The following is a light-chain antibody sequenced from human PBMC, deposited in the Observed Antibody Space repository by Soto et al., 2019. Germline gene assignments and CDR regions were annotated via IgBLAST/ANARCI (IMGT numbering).Light chain of an antibody. V-gene: IGKV4-1*01. CDR2: WAS. CDR1: QSVLYSSNNKNY. J-gene: IGKJ1*01. CDR3: HQYYSTPWT. Sequence: DIVMTQSPDSLAVSLGERATVNGKSSQSVLYSSNNKNYLAWYQQKPGQPPKLLIYWASTRESGVPDRFSGSGSGTDFTLTISSLRAEDVAVYYCHQYYSTPWTFGQGTKLEIK.